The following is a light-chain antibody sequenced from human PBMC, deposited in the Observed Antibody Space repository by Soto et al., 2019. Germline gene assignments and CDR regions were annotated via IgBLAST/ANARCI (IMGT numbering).Light chain of an antibody. CDR3: HQHGSSPPT. Sequence: EIVLTQSPGTLSLSPGERATLSCRASQTVTSSYLAWYQQKPGQAPRLLIYGASSRATGIPDRLSGSGSGTDFTLTISRLEPEDFAVYYCHQHGSSPPTFGQGTKVEIK. CDR2: GAS. J-gene: IGKJ1*01. CDR1: QTVTSSY. V-gene: IGKV3-20*01.